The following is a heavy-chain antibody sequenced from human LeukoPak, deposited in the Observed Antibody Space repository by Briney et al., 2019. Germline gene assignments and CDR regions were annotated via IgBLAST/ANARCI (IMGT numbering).Heavy chain of an antibody. D-gene: IGHD3-3*01. CDR1: GGSISSGGYS. CDR3: ARGTPYYDFWSGYLNWFDP. CDR2: IYHSGST. Sequence: PSQTLSLTCAVSGGSISSGGYSWSWIRQPPGKGLEWIGDIYHSGSTYYNPSLKSRVTISVDRSKNQFSLKLSSVTAADTAVYYCARGTPYYDFWSGYLNWFDPWGQGTMVTVSS. J-gene: IGHJ5*02. V-gene: IGHV4-30-2*01.